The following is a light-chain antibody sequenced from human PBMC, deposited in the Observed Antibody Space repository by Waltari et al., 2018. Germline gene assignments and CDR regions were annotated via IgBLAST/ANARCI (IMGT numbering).Light chain of an antibody. CDR3: QAWDSSTAV. CDR2: QDT. V-gene: IGLV3-1*01. CDR1: KLGDKY. J-gene: IGLJ2*01. Sequence: SYELTQPPSASVSPGQTASITCSGDKLGDKYVCWYQQKPGQSPVLVIYQDTKRPSGIPERFSGSNSGNTATLTISGTQAMDEADYYCQAWDSSTAVFGGGTKLNVL.